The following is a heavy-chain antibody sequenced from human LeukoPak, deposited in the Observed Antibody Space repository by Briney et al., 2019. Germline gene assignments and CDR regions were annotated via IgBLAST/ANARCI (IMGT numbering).Heavy chain of an antibody. Sequence: GGSLRLSCEASGFTFSTYGMHWVRQAPGKGLEWVAFIRNDGINKYYVDSVKGRFTISRDNSKNTLYLQMNSLRTEDTAVYYCANAFSGSSNYWGQGTTVTFSS. J-gene: IGHJ4*02. D-gene: IGHD1-26*01. CDR2: IRNDGINK. V-gene: IGHV3-30*02. CDR1: GFTFSTYG. CDR3: ANAFSGSSNY.